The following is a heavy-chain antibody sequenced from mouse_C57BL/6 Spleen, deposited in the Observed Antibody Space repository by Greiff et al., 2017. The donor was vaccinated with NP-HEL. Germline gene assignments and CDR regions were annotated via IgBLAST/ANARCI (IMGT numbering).Heavy chain of an antibody. J-gene: IGHJ4*01. V-gene: IGHV1-64*01. CDR1: GYTFTSYW. D-gene: IGHD1-1*01. Sequence: QVQLQQPGAELVKPGASVKLSCKASGYTFTSYWMHWVKQRPGQGLEWIGMIHPNSGSTNYNEKFKSKATLTVDKSSSTAYMQLSSLTSEDSAVYYCARWHYGSSRYAMDYWGQGTSVTVSS. CDR3: ARWHYGSSRYAMDY. CDR2: IHPNSGST.